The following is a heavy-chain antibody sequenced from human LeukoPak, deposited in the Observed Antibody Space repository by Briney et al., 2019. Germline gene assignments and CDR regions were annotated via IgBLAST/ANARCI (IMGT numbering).Heavy chain of an antibody. CDR1: GGSFSGYY. J-gene: IGHJ4*02. V-gene: IGHV4-34*01. CDR2: INHSGST. CDR3: ARGEGIAARPGGY. D-gene: IGHD6-6*01. Sequence: SETLSLTCAVYGGSFSGYYWSWIRQPPGKGLEWIGEINHSGSTNYNPSLKSRVTISVDTSKNQFSLKPSSVTAADTAVYYCARGEGIAARPGGYWGQGTLVTVSS.